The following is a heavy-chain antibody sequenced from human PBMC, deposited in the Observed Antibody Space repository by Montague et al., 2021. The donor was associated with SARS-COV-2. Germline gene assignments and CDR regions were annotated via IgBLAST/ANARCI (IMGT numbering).Heavy chain of an antibody. V-gene: IGHV3-20*04. D-gene: IGHD2-15*01. CDR1: GFTFDDYG. CDR2: INWNGGST. CDR3: AKEVGESPSFDY. Sequence: SLRLSCAASGFTFDDYGMSWVRQAPGKGLEWVSGINWNGGSTGYADSVKGRFTISRDNAKNSLYLQMNSLRAEDTALYYCAKEVGESPSFDYWGQGTLVTVSS. J-gene: IGHJ4*02.